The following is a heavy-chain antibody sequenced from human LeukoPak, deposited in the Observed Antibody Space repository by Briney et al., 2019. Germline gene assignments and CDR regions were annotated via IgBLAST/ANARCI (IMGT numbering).Heavy chain of an antibody. CDR2: ISGSGGST. Sequence: GGSLRLSCAASGFTFRDYYMSWIRQAPGKGLEWVSAISGSGGSTYYADSVKGRFTISRDNSKNTLYLQMNSLRAEDTAIYYCANPTIGNAFDIWGQGTMVTVSS. CDR1: GFTFRDYY. D-gene: IGHD5-24*01. J-gene: IGHJ3*02. V-gene: IGHV3-23*01. CDR3: ANPTIGNAFDI.